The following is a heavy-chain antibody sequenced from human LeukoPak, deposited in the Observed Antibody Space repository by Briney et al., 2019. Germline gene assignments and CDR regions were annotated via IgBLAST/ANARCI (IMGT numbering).Heavy chain of an antibody. V-gene: IGHV4-34*01. Sequence: SETLSLTCAVYGGSFSGYYWSWIRQPPGKGLEWIGEINHSGSTNYNPSLTSRVTISVDTSKNQFSLKLSSVTAADTAVYYCASLDSSGYYFFDYWGQGTLVTVSP. D-gene: IGHD3-22*01. CDR2: INHSGST. CDR3: ASLDSSGYYFFDY. CDR1: GGSFSGYY. J-gene: IGHJ4*02.